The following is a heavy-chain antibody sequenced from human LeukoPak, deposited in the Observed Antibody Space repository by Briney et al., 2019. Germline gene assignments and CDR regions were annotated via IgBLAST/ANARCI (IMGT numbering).Heavy chain of an antibody. CDR1: GFTFRSYG. J-gene: IGHJ6*03. Sequence: GGSLRLSCAASGFTFRSYGMQWVRQAPGKGLEWVAFRRYDGSNKYYADSVKGRFTISRDNSKNTLYLQMNSLRAEDTAVYYCARGLKRSYGYYYYYYYMDVWGKGTTVTVSS. CDR2: RRYDGSNK. D-gene: IGHD5-18*01. CDR3: ARGLKRSYGYYYYYYYMDV. V-gene: IGHV3-30*02.